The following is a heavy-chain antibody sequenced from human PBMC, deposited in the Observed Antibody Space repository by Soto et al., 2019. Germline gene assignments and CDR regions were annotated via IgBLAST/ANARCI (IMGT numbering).Heavy chain of an antibody. CDR3: ARDSSSTSKLYYYYGMDV. V-gene: IGHV4-30-4*01. D-gene: IGHD2-2*01. CDR2: IYYSGST. Sequence: PSQTLSLTCTVSGGSLSRGDYYWSWIRQHAGKGLEWIGYIYYSGSTYYNPSLKSRVTISVDTSKNQFSLKLSSVTAADTAVYYCARDSSSTSKLYYYYGMDVWGQGTTVTVSS. CDR1: GGSLSRGDYY. J-gene: IGHJ6*02.